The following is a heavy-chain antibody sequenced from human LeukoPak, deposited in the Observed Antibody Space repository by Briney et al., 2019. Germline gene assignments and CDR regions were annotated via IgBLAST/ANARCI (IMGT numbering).Heavy chain of an antibody. CDR1: GGSISSGDYY. CDR2: IYYSGST. CDR3: ARPAHGWNYWYNWFDP. Sequence: PSQTLSLTCTVSGGSISSGDYYWSWIRQPPGKGLEWIGYIYYSGSTNYNPSLKSRVTISVDTSKNQFSLKLSSVTAADTAVYYCARPAHGWNYWYNWFDPWGQGTLVTVSS. V-gene: IGHV4-30-4*08. J-gene: IGHJ5*02. D-gene: IGHD1-7*01.